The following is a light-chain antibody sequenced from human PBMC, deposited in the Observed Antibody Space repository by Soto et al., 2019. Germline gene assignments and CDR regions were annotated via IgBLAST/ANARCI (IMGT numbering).Light chain of an antibody. V-gene: IGLV2-8*01. CDR3: NAQADNGKHV. Sequence: QSALTQPPSASGSPGQSVTISCTGSSSDVGHSNFVFWYQQHPGKGPKLIIYEVSKRPSGVPDRFSGSKSGNTASLSVAGLQDEDEADYFCNAQADNGKHVFGTGTKLTVL. J-gene: IGLJ1*01. CDR1: SSDVGHSNF. CDR2: EVS.